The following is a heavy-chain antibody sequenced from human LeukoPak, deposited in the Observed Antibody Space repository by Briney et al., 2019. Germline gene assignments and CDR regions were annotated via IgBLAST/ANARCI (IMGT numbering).Heavy chain of an antibody. V-gene: IGHV3-15*01. Sequence: GGSLRLSCAASGFTFSNASMSWVRQAPGKGLEWVGRIKSKTDGGTTDYAAPVKGRFTISRDDSKNTLYLQMNSLKTEDTAVYYCTTGLEEMATIFYWGQGTLVTVSS. CDR3: TTGLEEMATIFY. D-gene: IGHD5-24*01. J-gene: IGHJ4*02. CDR1: GFTFSNAS. CDR2: IKSKTDGGTT.